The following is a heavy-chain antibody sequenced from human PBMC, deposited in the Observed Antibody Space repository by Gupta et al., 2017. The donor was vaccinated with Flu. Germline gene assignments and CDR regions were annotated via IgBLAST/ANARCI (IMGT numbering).Heavy chain of an antibody. CDR2: IKPKSGGT. J-gene: IGHJ4*02. V-gene: IGHV1-2*02. CDR1: GYTFTDYY. D-gene: IGHD1-1*01. CDR3: GRDGHRLEVANNDF. Sequence: QVQLVQSGVEVRKPGASVKVSCKASGYTFTDYYLQWMRQAPGQGFEWLGWIKPKSGGTNKAQKGQGRVTMNRETSSSTAYMELSSMTADDTAVYFYGRDGHRLEVANNDFWGQGNLVIVSS.